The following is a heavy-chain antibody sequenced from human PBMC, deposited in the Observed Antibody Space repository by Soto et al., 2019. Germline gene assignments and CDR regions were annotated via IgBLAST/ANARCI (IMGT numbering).Heavy chain of an antibody. J-gene: IGHJ6*03. V-gene: IGHV3-33*01. Sequence: PGGSLRLSCASSGFNFISYGTHWVRQAPGKGLEWVAVIWYDGSNKYYADSVKGRFTISRDNSKNTLYLQMNSLRAEDTAVYYCARDYYYYMDVWGKGTTVTVSS. CDR1: GFNFISYG. CDR3: ARDYYYYMDV. CDR2: IWYDGSNK.